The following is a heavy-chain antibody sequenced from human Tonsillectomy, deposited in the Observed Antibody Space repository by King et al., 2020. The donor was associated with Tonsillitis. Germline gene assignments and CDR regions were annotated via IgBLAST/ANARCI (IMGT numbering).Heavy chain of an antibody. CDR1: GFTFSDYY. Sequence: VQLVQSGGGLVKPGGSLRLSCAASGFTFSDYYMSWLRQAPGKGLEWVSYISSSSSYTNYADSVKGRFTISRDNAKNSLYLQMNSLRAEDTAVYYCARGQRGYYGSGSYYSYYYYMDVWGKGTTVTVSS. CDR3: ARGQRGYYGSGSYYSYYYYMDV. D-gene: IGHD3-10*01. CDR2: ISSSSSYT. V-gene: IGHV3-11*05. J-gene: IGHJ6*03.